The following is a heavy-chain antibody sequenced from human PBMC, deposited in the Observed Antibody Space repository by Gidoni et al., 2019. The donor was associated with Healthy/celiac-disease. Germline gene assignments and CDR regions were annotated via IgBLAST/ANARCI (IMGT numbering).Heavy chain of an antibody. V-gene: IGHV3-33*01. CDR3: ARALVAADYYYYYYGMDV. D-gene: IGHD2-15*01. CDR2: IWYDGSNK. J-gene: IGHJ6*02. CDR1: GCPLSSCG. Sequence: VQLVESGGVVVQPGRSLRLSCAASGCPLSSCGVHWVRQAPGKGLGWVAVIWYDGSNKYSADSVKGRFTISRDNSKNTLYLQMNSLRAEDTAVYYCARALVAADYYYYYYGMDVWGQGTTVTVSS.